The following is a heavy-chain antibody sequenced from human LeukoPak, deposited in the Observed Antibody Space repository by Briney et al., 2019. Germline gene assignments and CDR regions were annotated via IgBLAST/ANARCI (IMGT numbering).Heavy chain of an antibody. J-gene: IGHJ5*02. V-gene: IGHV3-11*01. D-gene: IGHD4-17*01. Sequence: PGGSLRLSCAASGFTFSDYYMSWIRQAPGKGLEWVSYISSSGSTIYYADSVKGRFTISRDNAKNSLYLQMNSLRAEDTAVYYCARDKFYKYGDHRNWFDPWGQGTLVTVSS. CDR3: ARDKFYKYGDHRNWFDP. CDR2: ISSSGSTI. CDR1: GFTFSDYY.